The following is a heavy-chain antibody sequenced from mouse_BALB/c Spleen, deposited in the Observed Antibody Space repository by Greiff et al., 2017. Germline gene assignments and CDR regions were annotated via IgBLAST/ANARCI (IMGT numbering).Heavy chain of an antibody. D-gene: IGHD2-10*01. CDR2: ISYDGSN. J-gene: IGHJ4*01. CDR1: GYSITSGYY. Sequence: EVQLQQSGPGLVKPSQSLSLTCSVTGYSITSGYYWNWIRQFPGNKLEWMGYISYDGSNNYNPSLKNRISITRDTSKNQFFLKLNSVTTEDTATYYCARAYYGNYGDRYYAMDYWGQGTSVTVSA. V-gene: IGHV3-6*02. CDR3: ARAYYGNYGDRYYAMDY.